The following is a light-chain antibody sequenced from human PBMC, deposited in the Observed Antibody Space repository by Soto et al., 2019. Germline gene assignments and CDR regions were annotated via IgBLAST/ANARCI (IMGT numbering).Light chain of an antibody. Sequence: AIQMTQSPSSLSASVGDRVTITCRASQGIRNDLDWFQQKPGKAPKLLIYAASNLQSGVPARFSGSGSGTDFTLTISSLQPEDFATYYCQQYKSYTSWTFGQGTKVEI. CDR1: QGIRND. CDR3: QQYKSYTSWT. CDR2: AAS. J-gene: IGKJ1*01. V-gene: IGKV1-6*01.